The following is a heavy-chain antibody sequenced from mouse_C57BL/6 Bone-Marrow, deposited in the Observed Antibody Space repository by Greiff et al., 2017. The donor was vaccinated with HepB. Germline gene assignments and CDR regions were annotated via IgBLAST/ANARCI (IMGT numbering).Heavy chain of an antibody. CDR3: ARTGAGFAC. D-gene: IGHD3-3*01. CDR1: GFTFSGYG. J-gene: IGHJ3*01. CDR2: ISSGSGTT. Sequence: EVQRVESGGGLVKPGGSLKLSCAASGFTFSGYGMHWVRQAPEQGLEWVGYISSGSGTTYYADTVKGRVTISRDKAKNTLFLQMTRLRAEYTAMYYCARTGAGFACWGQGTLVTVSA. V-gene: IGHV5-17*01.